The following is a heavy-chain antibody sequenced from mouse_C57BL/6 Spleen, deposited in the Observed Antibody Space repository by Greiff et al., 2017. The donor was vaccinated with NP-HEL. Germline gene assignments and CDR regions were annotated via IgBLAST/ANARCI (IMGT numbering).Heavy chain of an antibody. D-gene: IGHD1-1*01. V-gene: IGHV14-3*01. CDR1: GLNITNTY. J-gene: IGHJ3*01. CDR3: ARPSLRLTGFAY. Sequence: EVQLQQSVAELVRPGASVKLSCTASGLNITNTYMHWVKQRPEQGLEWIGRIDPANGNTKYAPKFQGKATITADTSSNTAYLQLSSLTSEDTAIYYCARPSLRLTGFAYWGQGTLVTVSA. CDR2: IDPANGNT.